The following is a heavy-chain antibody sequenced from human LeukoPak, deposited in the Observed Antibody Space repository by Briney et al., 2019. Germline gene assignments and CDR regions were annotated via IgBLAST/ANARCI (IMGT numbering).Heavy chain of an antibody. J-gene: IGHJ4*02. CDR1: GGSISSYY. Sequence: TSETLSLTCTVSGGSISSYYWSWIRQPPGKGLEWIGYIYYSGSTNYNPSLKSRLTISIDRSKNQFSLKLSSVTAADTAVYYCARRHVQYSSSSDPYYFDYWGQGTLVTVSS. CDR2: IYYSGST. D-gene: IGHD6-6*01. V-gene: IGHV4-59*01. CDR3: ARRHVQYSSSSDPYYFDY.